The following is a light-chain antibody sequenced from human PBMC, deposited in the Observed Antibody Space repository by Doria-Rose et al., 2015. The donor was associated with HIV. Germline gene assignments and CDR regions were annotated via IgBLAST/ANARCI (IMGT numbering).Light chain of an antibody. CDR1: QSVSTD. J-gene: IGKJ5*01. V-gene: IGKV3-15*01. Sequence: DIVMTQTPETLSVSPGESATLSCRASQSVSTDLAWYQHKPGQAPRLLIWGASTRATGIPARFSGSGSGTGFTLTISSLQSEDFAIYFCHQYNNWPTFGQGTRLDIK. CDR2: GAS. CDR3: HQYNNWPT.